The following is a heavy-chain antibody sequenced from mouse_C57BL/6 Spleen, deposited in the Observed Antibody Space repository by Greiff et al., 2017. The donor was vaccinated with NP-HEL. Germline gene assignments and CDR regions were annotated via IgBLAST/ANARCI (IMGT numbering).Heavy chain of an antibody. V-gene: IGHV3-6*01. CDR3: ASNGYYWFAY. CDR1: GYSITSGYY. D-gene: IGHD2-3*01. CDR2: ISYDGSN. Sequence: DVQLQESGPGLVKPSQSLSLTCSVTGYSITSGYYWNWIRQFPGNKLEWMGYISYDGSNNYNPSLKNRISITRDTSKNQFFLKLNSVTTEDTATYYCASNGYYWFAYWGQGTLVTVSA. J-gene: IGHJ3*01.